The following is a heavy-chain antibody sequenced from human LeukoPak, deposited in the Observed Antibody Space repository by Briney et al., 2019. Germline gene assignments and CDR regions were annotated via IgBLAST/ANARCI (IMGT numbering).Heavy chain of an antibody. D-gene: IGHD2-15*01. CDR1: GFTFSSYA. J-gene: IGHJ4*02. V-gene: IGHV3-23*01. CDR2: ITGSGGTT. CDR3: AKSRSEVVVAAANY. Sequence: GGSLRLSCAASGFTFSSYAMNWARQAPGKGLEWVSAITGSGGTTYYADSVRGRFTISRDNSKNTLYLQMSSLRAEDTAIYYCAKSRSEVVVAAANYWGQGTLITVSS.